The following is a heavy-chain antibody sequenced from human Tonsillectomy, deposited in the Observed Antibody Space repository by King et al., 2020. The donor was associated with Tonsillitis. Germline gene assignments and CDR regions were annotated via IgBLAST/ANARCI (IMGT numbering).Heavy chain of an antibody. CDR3: ARRPEGMQMQGFDY. Sequence: QLVQSGAEVKKPGESLKISWKGSGYTFTNYLIGWVRQMPGKGPEGVGDIYPDDSVTRFSPSFQGQFTISADKSITTAYPQGSSLKASDTAMYYCARRPEGMQMQGFDYWGQGTLVTVSS. D-gene: IGHD5-24*01. J-gene: IGHJ4*02. CDR2: IYPDDSVT. V-gene: IGHV5-51*01. CDR1: GYTFTNYL.